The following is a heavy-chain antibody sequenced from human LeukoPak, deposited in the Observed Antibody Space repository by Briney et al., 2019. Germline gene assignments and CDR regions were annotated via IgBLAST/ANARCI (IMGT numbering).Heavy chain of an antibody. CDR3: AKDIAGRVGGIDY. Sequence: HPGRSLRLSCAASGLTFDDYATHWVRHPPGKCMEWVSGISWNSGRIGYSGSVKGRFTISRDNAKNSLYLQMNSLRGEDTALYYCAKDIAGRVGGIDYWGQRTLVTVSS. CDR2: ISWNSGRI. J-gene: IGHJ4*02. CDR1: GLTFDDYA. V-gene: IGHV3-9*01. D-gene: IGHD3-10*01.